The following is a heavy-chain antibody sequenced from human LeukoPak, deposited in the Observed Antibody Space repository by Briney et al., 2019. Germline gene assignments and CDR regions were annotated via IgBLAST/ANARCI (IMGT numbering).Heavy chain of an antibody. V-gene: IGHV4-59*01. Sequence: SETLSLTCTVSGGSISRYYWSWIRQPPGKGLEWIGYIYYSGSTNYNPSLKSRVTISVDTSKNQFSLKLSSVTAADTAVYYCARGRSSSWYDAYDYWGQGTLVTVSS. CDR2: IYYSGST. CDR3: ARGRSSSWYDAYDY. J-gene: IGHJ4*02. D-gene: IGHD6-13*01. CDR1: GGSISRYY.